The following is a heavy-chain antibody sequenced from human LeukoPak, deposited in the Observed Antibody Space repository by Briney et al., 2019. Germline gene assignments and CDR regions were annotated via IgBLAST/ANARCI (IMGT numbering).Heavy chain of an antibody. CDR1: GFTFSSYG. J-gene: IGHJ4*02. CDR3: AKPLLWFGELLYYFDY. Sequence: LPGGSLRLSCAASGFTFSSYGMSWARQAPGKGLEWVSAISGSGGSTYYADSVKGRFTISRDNSKNTLYLQMNSLRAEDTAVYYCAKPLLWFGELLYYFDYWGQGTLVTVSS. D-gene: IGHD3-10*01. V-gene: IGHV3-23*01. CDR2: ISGSGGST.